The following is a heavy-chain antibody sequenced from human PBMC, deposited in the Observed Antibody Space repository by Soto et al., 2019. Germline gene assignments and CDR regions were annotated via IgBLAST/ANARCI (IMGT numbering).Heavy chain of an antibody. J-gene: IGHJ4*02. CDR2: ISWDGEK. D-gene: IGHD3-9*01. CDR1: GFSLNTRGVG. CDR3: APRRGDLLTGHYYFDY. V-gene: IGHV2-5*02. Sequence: QITLKESGPTLVKPTQTLTLTCTFSGFSLNTRGVGVGWIRQPPGKALEWLALISWDGEKRYSPSLKSRLTIPXDTSEHPLVLTMTNMDPVDTATYYCAPRRGDLLTGHYYFDYWGQGTLVTVSS.